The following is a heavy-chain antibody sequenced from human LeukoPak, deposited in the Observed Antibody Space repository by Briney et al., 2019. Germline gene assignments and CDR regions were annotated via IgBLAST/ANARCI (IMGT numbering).Heavy chain of an antibody. J-gene: IGHJ3*02. D-gene: IGHD1-26*01. CDR2: ISGSGGST. V-gene: IGHV3-23*01. CDR1: GFTFSSYA. CDR3: AKEVSGSYSIVGDAFDI. Sequence: PGGSLRLSCAASGFTFSSYAMSWVRQAPGKGLEWVSAISGSGGSTYYADSVKGRFTISRDNSKNTLYLQMNSLRAEDTAVYYCAKEVSGSYSIVGDAFDIWGQGTMVTVSS.